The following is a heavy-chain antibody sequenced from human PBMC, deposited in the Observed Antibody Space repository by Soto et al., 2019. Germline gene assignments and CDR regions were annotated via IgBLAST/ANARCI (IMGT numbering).Heavy chain of an antibody. CDR3: ARVVDSSRYYYYGMDV. J-gene: IGHJ6*02. CDR2: IYYSGST. V-gene: IGHV4-31*03. D-gene: IGHD6-19*01. Sequence: QVQLQESGPGLVKPSQTLSLTCTVSGGSISSGGYYWSWIRQHPGKGLEWIGYIYYSGSTYYNPSLKSRVTISVDTSKNQFSLKLSSVTAADTAVYYCARVVDSSRYYYYGMDVWGQGTTVTVSS. CDR1: GGSISSGGYY.